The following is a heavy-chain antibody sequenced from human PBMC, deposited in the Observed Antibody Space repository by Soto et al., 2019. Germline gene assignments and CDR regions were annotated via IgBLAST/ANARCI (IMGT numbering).Heavy chain of an antibody. Sequence: PSETLSLTCTVSGGSISSGDYYWSWIRQPPGKGLEWIGYIYYSGSTYYNPSLKSRVTISVDTSKNQFSLKLSSVTAADTAVYYCARGPNDSSGYELDYWRHGTLVTVSS. CDR3: ARGPNDSSGYELDY. CDR1: GGSISSGDYY. D-gene: IGHD3-22*01. CDR2: IYYSGST. J-gene: IGHJ4*01. V-gene: IGHV4-30-4*01.